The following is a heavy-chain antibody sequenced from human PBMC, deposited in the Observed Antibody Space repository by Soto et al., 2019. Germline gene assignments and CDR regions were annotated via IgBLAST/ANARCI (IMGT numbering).Heavy chain of an antibody. D-gene: IGHD5-12*01. CDR3: ASQSSEWLLFAS. CDR2: ISSSSSTI. V-gene: IGHV3-48*01. CDR1: GFTFSSYS. Sequence: EVQLVESGGGLVQPGGSLRLSCAASGFTFSSYSMNWVRQAPGKGREWVSYISSSSSTIYYADPVKGRFTISRDTAKTSLYLQRTSLRAEDTAVYYCASQSSEWLLFASWGQGTLVTVSS. J-gene: IGHJ4*02.